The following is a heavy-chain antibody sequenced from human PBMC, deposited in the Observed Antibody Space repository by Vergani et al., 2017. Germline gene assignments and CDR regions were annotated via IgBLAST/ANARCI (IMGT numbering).Heavy chain of an antibody. V-gene: IGHV3-72*01. D-gene: IGHD6-13*01. J-gene: IGHJ3*02. CDR1: GFTFSDHY. Sequence: EVQLVESGGGLVQPGGSLRVSCAASGFTFSDHYIDWVRQAPGKGLEWVGRSRNKANSYSTEYAASVKGRFTISRDESRNSLYLQMNSLRTEDTAVYYCTSCLTYSSSRNAAFDIWGQGGMVTVSA. CDR2: SRNKANSYST. CDR3: TSCLTYSSSRNAAFDI.